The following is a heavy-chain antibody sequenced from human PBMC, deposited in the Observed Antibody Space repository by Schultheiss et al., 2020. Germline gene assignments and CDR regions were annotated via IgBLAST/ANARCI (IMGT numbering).Heavy chain of an antibody. CDR2: MFHSGST. V-gene: IGHV4-59*01. Sequence: SETLSLTCTVSGGSISSYYWSWIRQPPGKALEWIGTMFHSGSTYYNPSLKSRVTISVDTSKNQFSLKLSSVTAADTAVYYCARLIVVVPAPNWFDPWGQGTLVTVSA. J-gene: IGHJ5*02. CDR3: ARLIVVVPAPNWFDP. CDR1: GGSISSYY. D-gene: IGHD2-2*01.